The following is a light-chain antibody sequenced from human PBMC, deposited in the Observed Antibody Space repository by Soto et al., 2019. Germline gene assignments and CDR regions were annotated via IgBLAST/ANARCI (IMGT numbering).Light chain of an antibody. CDR1: SSDAGRYNL. J-gene: IGLJ3*02. Sequence: QAVVTQPASVSGSPGQSITISCAGTSSDAGRYNLVSWYQHHPGKAPKLLIYEGSQRPSGVSNRFSGSNSANTASLTISGLQAEDEADYFCSSYARTFLFGGGTKLTVL. V-gene: IGLV2-23*01. CDR2: EGS. CDR3: SSYARTFL.